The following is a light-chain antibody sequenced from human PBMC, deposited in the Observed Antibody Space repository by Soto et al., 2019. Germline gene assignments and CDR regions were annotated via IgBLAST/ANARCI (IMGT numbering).Light chain of an antibody. CDR3: QQYNSWHPIT. J-gene: IGKJ5*01. Sequence: DIQLTQSPSTLSGSVGDRVTITCRASQTISSWLAWYQQKPGKAPKLLIYKASTLKSGVPSRFSGSGSGTEFTLTISSLQSEDFVVYYCQQYNSWHPITFGQGTRLEIK. CDR2: KAS. V-gene: IGKV1-5*03. CDR1: QTISSW.